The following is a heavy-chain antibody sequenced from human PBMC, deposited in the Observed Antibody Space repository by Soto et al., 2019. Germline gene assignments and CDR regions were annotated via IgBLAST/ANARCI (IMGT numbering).Heavy chain of an antibody. CDR1: GFTCSSYA. D-gene: IGHD3-22*01. J-gene: IGHJ4*02. CDR2: ISAGGVST. Sequence: GSLRLACAASGFTCSSYAMGWVRQTPGKGLEWVSAISAGGVSTYYADSVKGRFTISRDNSKNTLYLQISSLRAEDTAVYYCAKVYSSGSYFPDYWGQGTLVTVSS. CDR3: AKVYSSGSYFPDY. V-gene: IGHV3-23*01.